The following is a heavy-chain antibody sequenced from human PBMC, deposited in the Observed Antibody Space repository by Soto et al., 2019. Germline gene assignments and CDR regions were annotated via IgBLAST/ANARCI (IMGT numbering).Heavy chain of an antibody. CDR2: INHSGST. CDR3: ARASYYDSSGPRNYFDY. D-gene: IGHD3-22*01. V-gene: IGHV4-34*01. CDR1: GGSFSGYY. J-gene: IGHJ4*02. Sequence: QVQLQQWGAGLLKPSETLSLTCAVYGGSFSGYYWSWIRQPPGKGLEWIGEINHSGSTNYNPSLKSRVTISVDTSKNQFSLKRSSVTAADTAVYYCARASYYDSSGPRNYFDYWGQGTLVTVSS.